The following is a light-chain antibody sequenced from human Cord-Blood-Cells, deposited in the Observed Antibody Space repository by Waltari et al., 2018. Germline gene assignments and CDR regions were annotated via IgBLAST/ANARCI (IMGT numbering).Light chain of an antibody. Sequence: DLVMTQSPDSLAVSLCERATINCKSSQSVLYSSNNKNYLAWYQQKPGQPPKLLIYWASTRESGVPDRFSGSGSGTDFTLTISSLQAEDVAVYYCQQYYSTPLTFGGGTKVEIK. J-gene: IGKJ4*01. V-gene: IGKV4-1*01. CDR2: WAS. CDR3: QQYYSTPLT. CDR1: QSVLYSSNNKNY.